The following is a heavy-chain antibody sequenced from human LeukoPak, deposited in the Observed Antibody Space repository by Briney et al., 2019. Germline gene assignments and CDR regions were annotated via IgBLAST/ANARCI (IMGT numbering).Heavy chain of an antibody. Sequence: GRSLRLSCATPGFTFDDYAMHWVRQAPGKGLELVSGISWNSGSIGYADSVKGRFTISRDNAKNSLYLQMNSLRAEDTALYYCAKDNLAAAGTNNWFDPWGQGTLVTVSS. CDR1: GFTFDDYA. CDR3: AKDNLAAAGTNNWFDP. D-gene: IGHD6-13*01. CDR2: ISWNSGSI. V-gene: IGHV3-9*01. J-gene: IGHJ5*02.